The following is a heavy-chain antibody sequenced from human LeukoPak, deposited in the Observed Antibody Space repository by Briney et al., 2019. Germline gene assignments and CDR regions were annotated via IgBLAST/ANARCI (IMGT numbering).Heavy chain of an antibody. CDR2: IKTKTDGGTT. Sequence: GSLRLSCAASGFTFSSAWMSWVRQAPGLGLEWLGRIKTKTDGGTTDYAAPVKGRFTISRDDSKDTLYLQMNSLKSDDTAVYYCANIFGGNSHRSDYWGQGTLVTVSS. CDR3: ANIFGGNSHRSDY. D-gene: IGHD4-23*01. CDR1: GFTFSSAW. J-gene: IGHJ4*02. V-gene: IGHV3-15*01.